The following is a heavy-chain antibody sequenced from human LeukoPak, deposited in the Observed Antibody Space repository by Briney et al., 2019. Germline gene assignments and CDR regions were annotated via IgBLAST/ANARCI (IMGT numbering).Heavy chain of an antibody. CDR2: IYYSGST. V-gene: IGHV4-59*12. CDR3: AREGRTTVTTTSD. Sequence: PSETLSLTCTVSGGSISSYYWSWIRQPPGKGLEWIGYIYYSGSTYYNPSLKSRVTISVDTSKNQFSLKLSSVTAADTAVYYCAREGRTTVTTTSDWGQGTLVTVSS. J-gene: IGHJ4*02. CDR1: GGSISSYY. D-gene: IGHD4-17*01.